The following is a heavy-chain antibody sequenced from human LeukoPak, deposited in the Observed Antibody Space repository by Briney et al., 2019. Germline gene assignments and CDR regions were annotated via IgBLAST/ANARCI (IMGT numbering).Heavy chain of an antibody. V-gene: IGHV3-73*01. D-gene: IGHD3-22*01. Sequence: PGSPLKLSCAASGLTFSSSAMDWVRQASGKGLEWVGRIRSKANSYATAYAASVKGRFTISRDDSKNTAYLQMNSLKTEDTAVYYCTTIVVVTQRLDPWGQGTLVTVSS. CDR3: TTIVVVTQRLDP. CDR2: IRSKANSYAT. CDR1: GLTFSSSA. J-gene: IGHJ5*02.